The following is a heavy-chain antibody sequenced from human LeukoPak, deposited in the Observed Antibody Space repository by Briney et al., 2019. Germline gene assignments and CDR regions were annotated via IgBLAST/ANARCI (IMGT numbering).Heavy chain of an antibody. CDR3: ARSGGTAIGNYERATFDY. CDR2: TFYRSKWYN. CDR1: GDSFSSNSAA. Sequence: SQTLSLTCDISGDSFSSNSAAWNWIRQSPSRGLEWLGRTFYRSKWYNEYEVSLKSRLTIHADTSKNHFSLQLNSVTPEDTAVYYCARSGGTAIGNYERATFDYWGQGTLVTVSS. D-gene: IGHD1-7*01. V-gene: IGHV6-1*01. J-gene: IGHJ4*02.